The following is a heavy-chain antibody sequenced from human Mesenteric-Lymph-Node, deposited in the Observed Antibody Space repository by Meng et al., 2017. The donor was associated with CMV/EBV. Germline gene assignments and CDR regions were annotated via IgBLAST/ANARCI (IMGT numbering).Heavy chain of an antibody. Sequence: YTVSSNSSACYWIRQSPSRGLEWLGRTDYRSKWYNDYAVSVKSRVTINPATSTNQFSLQLNSVTLEDTAVYYCARGSSSWPYYFDYWGQGTLVTVSS. V-gene: IGHV6-1*01. J-gene: IGHJ4*02. CDR2: TDYRSKWYN. CDR3: ARGSSSWPYYFDY. CDR1: YTVSSNSSA. D-gene: IGHD6-13*01.